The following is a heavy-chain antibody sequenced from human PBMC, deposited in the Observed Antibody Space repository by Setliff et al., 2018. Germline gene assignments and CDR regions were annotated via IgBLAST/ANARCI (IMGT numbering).Heavy chain of an antibody. D-gene: IGHD3-22*01. CDR2: IYHSGST. V-gene: IGHV4-39*07. Sequence: SETLSLTCTVSGGSISRSSYYWGWIRQPPGKGLEWIGSIYHSGSTNYNPSLKSRVTISVDTSKNQFSLKLSSVTAADTAVYYCAREAGYYDSSGPVGVPYYYYMDVWGKGTTVTVSS. CDR1: GGSISRSSYY. CDR3: AREAGYYDSSGPVGVPYYYYMDV. J-gene: IGHJ6*03.